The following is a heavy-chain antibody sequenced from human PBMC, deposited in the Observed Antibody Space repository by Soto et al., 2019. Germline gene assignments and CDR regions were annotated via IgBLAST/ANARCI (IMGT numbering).Heavy chain of an antibody. Sequence: SETLSLTCTVSGGSISSGGYYWSWIRQHPGKGLEWIGYIYYSGSTYYNPSLKSRVTISVDTSKNQFSLKLSSVTAADTAVYYCARGGGSYPLVAFDIWGQGTMVTVSS. CDR1: GGSISSGGYY. J-gene: IGHJ3*02. D-gene: IGHD1-26*01. CDR2: IYYSGST. V-gene: IGHV4-31*03. CDR3: ARGGGSYPLVAFDI.